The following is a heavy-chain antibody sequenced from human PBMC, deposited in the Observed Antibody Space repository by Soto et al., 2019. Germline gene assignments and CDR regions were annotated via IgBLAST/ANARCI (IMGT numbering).Heavy chain of an antibody. CDR2: ITSTGDT. J-gene: IGHJ5*02. D-gene: IGHD6-13*01. CDR3: AKEIAASATLWLDP. CDR1: GFTLNYYA. Sequence: EVQLLESGGGLVQPGGSLRLSCAASGFTLNYYAINWVRQAPGKGLEWVSAITSTGDTYYVDSVKGRFTISRDNSTNTLHLQMHSLRAEDTAVYYCAKEIAASATLWLDPWGQGTLVTVSS. V-gene: IGHV3-23*01.